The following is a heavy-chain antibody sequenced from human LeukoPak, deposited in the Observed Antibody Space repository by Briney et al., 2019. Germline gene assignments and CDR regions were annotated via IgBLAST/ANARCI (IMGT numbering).Heavy chain of an antibody. V-gene: IGHV3-23*01. D-gene: IGHD5-12*01. CDR1: EFTFSSYA. Sequence: PGGSLRLSCAASEFTFSSYAMSWVRQAPGKGLEWVSAISGSGGSTYYADSVKGRFTISRDNSKNTLYLQMNSLRAEDTAVYYCAKDSPAGYSGYDLNYYYGMDVWGQGTTVTVSS. CDR2: ISGSGGST. J-gene: IGHJ6*02. CDR3: AKDSPAGYSGYDLNYYYGMDV.